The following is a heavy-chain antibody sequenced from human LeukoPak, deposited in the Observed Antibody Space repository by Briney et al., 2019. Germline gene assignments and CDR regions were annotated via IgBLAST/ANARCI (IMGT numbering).Heavy chain of an antibody. J-gene: IGHJ6*03. V-gene: IGHV4-34*01. Sequence: SETLSLTCAVYGGSFSGYYWSWIRQPPGKGLEWIGEINHSGSTNYNPSLKSRVTISVDTSKNQFSLKLSSVTAADTAVYYCARLTWGSAYYYYYYYMDVWGKGTTVTVSS. CDR1: GGSFSGYY. D-gene: IGHD3-16*01. CDR2: INHSGST. CDR3: ARLTWGSAYYYYYYYMDV.